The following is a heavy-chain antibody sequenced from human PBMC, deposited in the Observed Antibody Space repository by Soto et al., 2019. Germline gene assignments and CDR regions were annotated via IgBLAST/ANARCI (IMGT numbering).Heavy chain of an antibody. CDR2: ISSSGTYI. D-gene: IGHD2-2*01. J-gene: IGHJ6*02. V-gene: IGHV3-21*01. CDR3: ARDPSDCSSTSCWGYYALDV. CDR1: GFTFSTYS. Sequence: GGSLRLSCAASGFTFSTYSMNWVRQAPGKGLEWVSSISSSGTYIHYADSLRGRFTISRDNAKNSLYLQMISLRAEDTAVYYCARDPSDCSSTSCWGYYALDVWGQGTTVTVSS.